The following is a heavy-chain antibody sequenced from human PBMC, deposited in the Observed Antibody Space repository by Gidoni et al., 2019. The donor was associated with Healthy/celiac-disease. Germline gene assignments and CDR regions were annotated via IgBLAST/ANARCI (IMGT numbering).Heavy chain of an antibody. V-gene: IGHV4-4*02. CDR2: IYHSGST. Sequence: QVQLQESGPGLVKPSGTLSLTCAVSGGSISSSNWWSWVRQPPGKGREWIGEIYHSGSTNYNPSLKSRVTISVDKSKNQFSLKLSSVTAADTAVYYCARERILLWFGESRGGIDYWGQGTLVTVSS. J-gene: IGHJ4*02. D-gene: IGHD3-10*01. CDR1: GGSISSSNW. CDR3: ARERILLWFGESRGGIDY.